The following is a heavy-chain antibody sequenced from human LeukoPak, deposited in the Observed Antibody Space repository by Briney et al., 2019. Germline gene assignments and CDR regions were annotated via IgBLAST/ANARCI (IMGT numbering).Heavy chain of an antibody. CDR2: IYYSGST. V-gene: IGHV4-59*01. CDR1: GGSISSYY. D-gene: IGHD6-13*01. Sequence: PSETLSLTCTVSGGSISSYYWSWIRQPPGKGLEWIGYIYYSGSTNYNPSLKSRVTISVDTSKNQFSLKLSSVTAADTAVYYCARGASSWYPYYYYYMDVWGKGTTVTVSS. CDR3: ARGASSWYPYYYYYMDV. J-gene: IGHJ6*03.